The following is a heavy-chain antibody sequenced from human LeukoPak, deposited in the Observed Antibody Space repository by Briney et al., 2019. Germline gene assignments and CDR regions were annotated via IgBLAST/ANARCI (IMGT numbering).Heavy chain of an antibody. CDR1: GFNFRIYT. CDR3: ARLSHQLLFDC. D-gene: IGHD2-2*01. J-gene: IGHJ5*01. CDR2: ISSSASVT. Sequence: PGGSLRLSCEASGFNFRIYTMNWVRQAPGRGLEWISYISSSASVTYYADSVNGRFSISRDNAKNSLFLQLNSLRDEDTAVYYCARLSHQLLFDCWGQGTLVTVSS. V-gene: IGHV3-48*02.